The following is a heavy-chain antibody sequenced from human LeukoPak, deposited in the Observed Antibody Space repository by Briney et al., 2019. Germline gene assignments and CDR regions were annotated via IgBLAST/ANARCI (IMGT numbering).Heavy chain of an antibody. D-gene: IGHD6-25*01. CDR3: ANAPRSKYSSELGY. Sequence: GASVKVSCKASGYTFTGYYMHWVRQAPGQGLEWMGWINPNSGGTNYAQKFQGRVTMTRDKSINTAYMELSRLRSDDTAVYYCANAPRSKYSSELGYWGQGTLVTVPS. CDR1: GYTFTGYY. CDR2: INPNSGGT. J-gene: IGHJ4*02. V-gene: IGHV1-2*02.